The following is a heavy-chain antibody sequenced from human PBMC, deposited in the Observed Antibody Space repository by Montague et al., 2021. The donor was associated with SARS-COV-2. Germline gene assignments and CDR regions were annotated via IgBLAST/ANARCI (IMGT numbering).Heavy chain of an antibody. CDR3: AREFPGDYGYYYYYSMDV. V-gene: IGHV3-23*03. CDR1: GFTFSKFA. CDR2: IEHEYRTI. Sequence: SLRLSCAASGFTFSKFAMSWVRQAPGKGLEWVAVIEHEYRTIWHXDSVKGRFTIPRDDSKNTLYLQMASLRVEDTAVYFCAREFPGDYGYYYYYSMDVWGKGTTVTVSS. J-gene: IGHJ6*03. D-gene: IGHD4/OR15-4a*01.